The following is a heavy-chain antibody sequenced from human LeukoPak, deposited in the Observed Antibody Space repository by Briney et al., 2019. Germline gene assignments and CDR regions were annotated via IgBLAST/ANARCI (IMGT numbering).Heavy chain of an antibody. J-gene: IGHJ4*02. D-gene: IGHD5-18*01. CDR1: GFTFSSYG. Sequence: PGGSLRLSCAASGFTFSSYGMHWVRQAPGKGLEWVAFIRFDGTNKYYADSVKGRFTISRDNSKNTLFLQMNSLRAEDTAVYYCAKKLDTAMVMDYWGQGTLVTVSS. CDR2: IRFDGTNK. V-gene: IGHV3-30*02. CDR3: AKKLDTAMVMDY.